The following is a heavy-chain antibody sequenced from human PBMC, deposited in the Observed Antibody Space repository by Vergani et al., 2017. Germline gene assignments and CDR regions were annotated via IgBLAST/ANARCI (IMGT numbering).Heavy chain of an antibody. V-gene: IGHV1-18*01. Sequence: QVQLVQSGAEVKKPGASVKVSCKTSGYTFTSRCISWVRQAPGQGLEWMGWVSVYNGATKYSQQFQGRVVMTIDTSTSTAFMELKSLRSDDTAVYFCARDASYDDPYYFDSWGQGTLLAVSS. J-gene: IGHJ4*02. CDR3: ARDASYDDPYYFDS. CDR2: VSVYNGAT. CDR1: GYTFTSRC. D-gene: IGHD3-3*01.